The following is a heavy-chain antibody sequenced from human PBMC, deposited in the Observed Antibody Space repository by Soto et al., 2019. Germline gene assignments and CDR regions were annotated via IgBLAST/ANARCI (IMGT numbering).Heavy chain of an antibody. J-gene: IGHJ4*02. CDR3: ARGGSGFYADY. CDR2: IRQDGSEK. CDR1: RFTFINYW. V-gene: IGHV3-7*04. Sequence: EVQLVESGGGLVQPGGSLRLSCAASRFTFINYWMSWVRQAPGTGLEWVASIRQDGSEKYYLDSVKGRFTIARDNAENSLDLQMNSLRVEDTAVYYCARGGSGFYADYWGQGTLVTVSS. D-gene: IGHD6-19*01.